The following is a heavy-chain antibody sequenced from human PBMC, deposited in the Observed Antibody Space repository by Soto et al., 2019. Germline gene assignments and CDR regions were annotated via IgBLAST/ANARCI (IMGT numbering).Heavy chain of an antibody. CDR1: GGTFSSYA. Sequence: QVQLVQSGAEVKKPGSSVKVSCKASGGTFSSYAISWVRQAPGQGLEWMGGIIPISDTTNYAQKFQGRVTITADESTSTGYMELRSLRSEDTAVYYCARSQGSSTSLEIYYYYYYGMDVWGQGTTVTVSS. D-gene: IGHD2-2*01. V-gene: IGHV1-69*01. CDR3: ARSQGSSTSLEIYYYYYYGMDV. J-gene: IGHJ6*02. CDR2: IIPISDTT.